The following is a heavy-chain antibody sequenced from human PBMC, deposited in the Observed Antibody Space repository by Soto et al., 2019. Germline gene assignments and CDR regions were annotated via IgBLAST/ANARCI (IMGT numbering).Heavy chain of an antibody. CDR3: SGDPSGYDEGDWYHGVDV. V-gene: IGHV3-53*01. J-gene: IGHJ6*02. Sequence: GGSLRLSCAASGFSVSSNYMSWVRQAPGEGLEWVAIIYINGSTDYADSVQGRFSVSRDIYKNTLFLQMNNLRAEDTAVYFCSGDPSGYDEGDWYHGVDVWGQGTTVTVSS. CDR2: IYINGST. CDR1: GFSVSSNY. D-gene: IGHD5-12*01.